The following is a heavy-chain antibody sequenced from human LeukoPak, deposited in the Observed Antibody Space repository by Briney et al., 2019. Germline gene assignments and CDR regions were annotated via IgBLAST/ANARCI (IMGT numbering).Heavy chain of an antibody. J-gene: IGHJ6*03. Sequence: SETLSLTCTVSGGSISSGGYSWSWIRQPPGKGLEWIGYIYYSGSTYYNPSLKSRVTISVDTSKNQFSLKLSSVTAADTAVYYCAVVVAATPHYYYYYRDVWGKGTTVTVSS. CDR2: IYYSGST. D-gene: IGHD2-15*01. CDR3: AVVVAATPHYYYYYRDV. CDR1: GGSISSGGYS. V-gene: IGHV4-31*03.